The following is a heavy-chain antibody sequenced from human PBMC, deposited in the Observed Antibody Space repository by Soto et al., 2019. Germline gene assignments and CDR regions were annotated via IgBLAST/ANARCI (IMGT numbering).Heavy chain of an antibody. Sequence: GGSLRLSCAAFGFTISGKKYVAWVRQAPGKGLEWVSALYDLDGSFYAASVKGRFTTSSDSSKTTVYLQMNDLRPDDTAVYYCATWHEREHAYDVWGQGTTVTVS. CDR2: LYDLDGS. J-gene: IGHJ3*01. V-gene: IGHV3-53*01. CDR1: GFTISGKKY. D-gene: IGHD1-1*01. CDR3: ATWHEREHAYDV.